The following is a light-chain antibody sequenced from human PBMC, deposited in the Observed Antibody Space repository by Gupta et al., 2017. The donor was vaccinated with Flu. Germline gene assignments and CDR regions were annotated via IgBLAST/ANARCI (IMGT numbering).Light chain of an antibody. CDR1: NIGSKT. V-gene: IGLV3-21*02. CDR2: YDT. CDR3: QVWESSSDHQV. J-gene: IGLJ2*01. Sequence: SYVLTQPPSVSVAQGQTASIACGGNNIGSKTVHWYQQRPGQAPFLVVYYDTDRPSGLPDRFSGAKSGNTATLTIARVEAGDEADYYFQVWESSSDHQVFGGGTKLTVL.